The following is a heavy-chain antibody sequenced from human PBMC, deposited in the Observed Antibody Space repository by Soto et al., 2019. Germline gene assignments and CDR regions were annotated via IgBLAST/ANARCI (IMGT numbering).Heavy chain of an antibody. CDR3: AQVGGFDP. D-gene: IGHD4-17*01. V-gene: IGHV3-23*01. CDR1: GFTFSRYA. Sequence: EEQLLESGGGLVKPGGSLRLSCAASGFTFSRYAMSWVRQIPGKGLECVSAIGGDGESTHYADSVKGRFTISRDNSKNTLYLQGNSLRVEDTAVYYCAQVGGFDPWGQGTLVTVSS. J-gene: IGHJ5*02. CDR2: IGGDGEST.